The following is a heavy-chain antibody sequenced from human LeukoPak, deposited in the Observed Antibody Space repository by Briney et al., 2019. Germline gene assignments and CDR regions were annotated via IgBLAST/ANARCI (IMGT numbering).Heavy chain of an antibody. J-gene: IGHJ4*02. D-gene: IGHD3-22*01. CDR3: AKGQNYYDGSGYYSTDY. V-gene: IGHV3-30*18. CDR1: GFTFSSFR. Sequence: GRSLSLSCAASGFTFSSFRMHCAPQAPGKGLVGVAVISWYEHNKYSADCVKGRFTISRDNSKNTLYLQMNSLRAADTAVYYCAKGQNYYDGSGYYSTDYWGQGTPVTVSS. CDR2: ISWYEHNK.